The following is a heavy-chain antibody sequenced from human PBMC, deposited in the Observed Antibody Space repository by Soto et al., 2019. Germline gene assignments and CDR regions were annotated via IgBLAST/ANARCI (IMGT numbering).Heavy chain of an antibody. CDR1: GDSLSGNSAA. CDR3: ASEFPYYVSSDSYLDY. J-gene: IGHJ4*02. Sequence: SQTLSLTCAISGDSLSGNSAAWNWIRQSPSRGLEWLGRTYYRSRWYNDYAVSVKIRITVTPDTSKNQSSLHLNSVTPEDTAVYYCASEFPYYVSSDSYLDYWGQGALVTVSS. D-gene: IGHD3-16*01. CDR2: TYYRSRWYN. V-gene: IGHV6-1*01.